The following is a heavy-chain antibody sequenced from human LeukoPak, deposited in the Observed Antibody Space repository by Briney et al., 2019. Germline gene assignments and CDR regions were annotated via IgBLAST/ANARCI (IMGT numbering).Heavy chain of an antibody. Sequence: SETLSLTCTVSGGSISSSSYYWGWIRQPPGKGLEWIGSIYYSGSTYYNPSLKSRVTISVDTSKNQFSLKLSSVTAADTAVYYCASGSSWYGSYFDYWGQGTLVTVSS. V-gene: IGHV4-39*01. CDR1: GGSISSSSYY. J-gene: IGHJ4*02. CDR3: ASGSSWYGSYFDY. CDR2: IYYSGST. D-gene: IGHD6-13*01.